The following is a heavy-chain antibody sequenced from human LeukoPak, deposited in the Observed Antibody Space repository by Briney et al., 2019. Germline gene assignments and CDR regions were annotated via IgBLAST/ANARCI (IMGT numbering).Heavy chain of an antibody. CDR2: ITSSGSTI. D-gene: IGHD1-20*01. J-gene: IGHJ6*02. V-gene: IGHV3-11*04. CDR1: GLTFSDYY. Sequence: GGSLRLSCAASGLTFSDYYMSWIRQAPGKGLEWVSYITSSGSTIYYADPVKGRFTISRDNAKNSLYLQMNSLRGEDTAVYYCARGDLNWKPVRYAMDVWGQGTTVTVSS. CDR3: ARGDLNWKPVRYAMDV.